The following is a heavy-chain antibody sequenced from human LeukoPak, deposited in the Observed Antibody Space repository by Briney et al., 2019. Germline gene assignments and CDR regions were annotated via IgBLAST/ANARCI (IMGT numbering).Heavy chain of an antibody. CDR1: GFTFSSYW. CDR2: ISYDGSNK. Sequence: GGSLRLSCAASGFTFSSYWMSWVRQAPGKGLEWVAVISYDGSNKYYADSVKGRFTISRDNSKNTLYLQMNSLRAEDTAVYYCARDLGDKYSSSPLDYWGQGTLVTVSS. V-gene: IGHV3-30-3*01. D-gene: IGHD6-13*01. CDR3: ARDLGDKYSSSPLDY. J-gene: IGHJ4*02.